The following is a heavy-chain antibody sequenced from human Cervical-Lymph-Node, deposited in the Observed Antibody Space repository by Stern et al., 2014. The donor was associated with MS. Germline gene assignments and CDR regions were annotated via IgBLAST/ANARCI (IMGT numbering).Heavy chain of an antibody. Sequence: VQLVESGAEVTKPGSSVKGSCKASGGTFSKFPSSWVRQAPGQGLEWMGGIFPIFGTPTCAQDFRGSVTITADVSTSTVYMELSSLRSDDTAVYYCALSSETSDRWYSLGYDLWGQGTLVTVSS. CDR2: IFPIFGTP. D-gene: IGHD6-13*01. J-gene: IGHJ5*02. V-gene: IGHV1-69*01. CDR3: ALSSETSDRWYSLGYDL. CDR1: GGTFSKFP.